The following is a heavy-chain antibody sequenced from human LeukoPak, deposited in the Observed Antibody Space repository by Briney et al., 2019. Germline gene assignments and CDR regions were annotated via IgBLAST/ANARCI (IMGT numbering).Heavy chain of an antibody. V-gene: IGHV4-59*12. CDR2: IYYSGST. J-gene: IGHJ4*02. CDR1: GGFISTYY. CDR3: ARNRDGYNSFDY. Sequence: SETLSLTCTVSGGFISTYYWSWIRQPPGKGREWIGYIYYSGSTTYNPSLKSRVTISVDTSKNQFSLKLSSVTAADTAVYYCARNRDGYNSFDYWGQGTLVTVSS. D-gene: IGHD5-24*01.